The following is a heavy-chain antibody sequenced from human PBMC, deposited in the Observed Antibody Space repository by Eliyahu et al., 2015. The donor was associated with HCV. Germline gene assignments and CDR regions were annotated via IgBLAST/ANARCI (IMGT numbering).Heavy chain of an antibody. CDR1: GFTFSKAW. J-gene: IGHJ6*03. Sequence: EVQLVESGGGLVKPGGSLXLSCXASGFTFSKAWMSWGRQGPGKGLEWIGRIKSKTDGGTTDYAAPVKGRFTISRDDSKSTLYLQMNSLKTEDTAVYYCTTGAPGGFDYYLDVWGQGTTVTVSS. D-gene: IGHD3-10*01. CDR3: TTGAPGGFDYYLDV. CDR2: IKSKTDGGTT. V-gene: IGHV3-15*01.